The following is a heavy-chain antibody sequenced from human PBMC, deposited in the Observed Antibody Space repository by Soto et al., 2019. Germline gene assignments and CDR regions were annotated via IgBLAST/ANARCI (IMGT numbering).Heavy chain of an antibody. V-gene: IGHV1-8*01. CDR2: MNPNSGNT. D-gene: IGHD2-2*01. CDR3: ARGGDTSPYYSYYYGMDV. Sequence: ASVKVSCKASGYTFTSYDINWVRQATGQGFEWMGWMNPNSGNTGYAQKFQGRVTMTRNTSISTAYMELSSLGSEDTAVYYCARGGDTSPYYSYYYGMDVWGQGTTVTVSS. CDR1: GYTFTSYD. J-gene: IGHJ6*02.